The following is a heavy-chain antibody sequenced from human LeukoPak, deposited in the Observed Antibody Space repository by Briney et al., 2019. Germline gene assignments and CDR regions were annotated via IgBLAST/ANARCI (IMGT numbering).Heavy chain of an antibody. J-gene: IGHJ4*02. Sequence: GASVKVSCKASGGTFSSYAISWVRQAPGQGLEWMGGIIPIFGTANYAQKFQGRVTITAGESTSTAYMELSSLRSEDTAVYYCARDRRFGELDWGQGTLVTVSS. V-gene: IGHV1-69*13. CDR2: IIPIFGTA. CDR3: ARDRRFGELD. CDR1: GGTFSSYA. D-gene: IGHD3-10*01.